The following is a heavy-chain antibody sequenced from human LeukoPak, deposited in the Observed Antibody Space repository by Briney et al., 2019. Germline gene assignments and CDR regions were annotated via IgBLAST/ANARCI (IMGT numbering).Heavy chain of an antibody. CDR2: ISYGGSNK. V-gene: IGHV3-30-3*01. CDR1: GFTLSSYA. D-gene: IGHD2-15*01. CDR3: ARGTASVPDIVVVVASLFDY. Sequence: GGSLRLSCAASGFTLSSYAMHWVRQAPGKGLEWVAVISYGGSNKYYADSVKGRFTISRDNSKNTLYLQMNSLRAEDTAVYYCARGTASVPDIVVVVASLFDYWGQGTLVTVSS. J-gene: IGHJ4*02.